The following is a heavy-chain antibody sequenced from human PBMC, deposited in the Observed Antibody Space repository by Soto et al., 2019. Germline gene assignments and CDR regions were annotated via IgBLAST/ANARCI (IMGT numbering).Heavy chain of an antibody. Sequence: EVQLVETGGGLIQPGGSLRLSCLASGFSVTTNYIIWVRQPPGKGLEWVSTTFTGGSTDYAASVKGRFSISRDNSKNTVYLQMNNWRVEDTAVYYCAKKPPSSIQGWAFGMEVWGQGTTVSVS. V-gene: IGHV3-53*02. CDR3: AKKPPSSIQGWAFGMEV. CDR1: GFSVTTNY. D-gene: IGHD1-26*01. J-gene: IGHJ6*02. CDR2: TFTGGST.